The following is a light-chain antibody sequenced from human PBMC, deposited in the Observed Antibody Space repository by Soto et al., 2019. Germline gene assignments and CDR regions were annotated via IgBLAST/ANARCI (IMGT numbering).Light chain of an antibody. CDR2: GNS. Sequence: LTQPPSVSGAPGQRVTISCTGSSSNIGAGYDVHWYQQLPGTAPKLLIYGNSNRPSGVPDRFSGSKSGTSASLAITGLQAEDEADYYCQSYDSSLSGSRVFGTGTKVTVL. CDR3: QSYDSSLSGSRV. J-gene: IGLJ1*01. V-gene: IGLV1-40*01. CDR1: SSNIGAGYD.